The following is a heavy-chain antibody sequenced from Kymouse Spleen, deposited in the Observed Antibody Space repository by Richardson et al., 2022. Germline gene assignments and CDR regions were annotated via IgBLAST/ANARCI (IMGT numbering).Heavy chain of an antibody. J-gene: IGHJ5*02. Sequence: EVQLVESGGGLVQPGRSLRLSCAASGFTFDDYAMHWVRQAPGKGLEWVSGISWNSGSIGYADSVKGRFTISRDNAKNSLYLQMNSLRAEDTALYYCAKDPSGS*QLVRPLGPGNPGHRLL. CDR2: ISWNSGSI. CDR3: AKDPSGS*QLVRP. CDR1: GFTFDDYA. D-gene: IGHD3-10*01. V-gene: IGHV3-9*01.